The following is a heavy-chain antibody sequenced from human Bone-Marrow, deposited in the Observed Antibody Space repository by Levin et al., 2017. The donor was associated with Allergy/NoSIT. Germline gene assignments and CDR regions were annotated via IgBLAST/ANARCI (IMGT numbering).Heavy chain of an antibody. J-gene: IGHJ4*02. Sequence: ASVKVSCKASGGTFNTYVINWVRQAPGQGLEWMGGIIPIFDIPNYAQKFQGRVTIPADESTNTAYMEVDSLTSEDTALYYCAADYYDASGYYRKDYWGPGTHVTVSA. CDR3: AADYYDASGYYRKDY. CDR2: IIPIFDIP. D-gene: IGHD3-22*01. V-gene: IGHV1-69*13. CDR1: GGTFNTYV.